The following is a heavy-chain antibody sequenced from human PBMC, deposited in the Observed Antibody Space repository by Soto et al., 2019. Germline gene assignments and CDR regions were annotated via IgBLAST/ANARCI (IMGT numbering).Heavy chain of an antibody. CDR1: GGSISSYY. CDR3: ARNTYFYFSSGHSPSYYYSYIDV. J-gene: IGHJ6*03. D-gene: IGHD3-3*01. V-gene: IGHV4-59*01. Sequence: SETLSLTCTVSGGSISSYYWSWIRQPPGKGLEWIGYIYYSGSTNYNPSLKSRVTISVDTSKNQFSLKLSSVTAADTAVYYCARNTYFYFSSGHSPSYYYSYIDVSGKGTTVTVSS. CDR2: IYYSGST.